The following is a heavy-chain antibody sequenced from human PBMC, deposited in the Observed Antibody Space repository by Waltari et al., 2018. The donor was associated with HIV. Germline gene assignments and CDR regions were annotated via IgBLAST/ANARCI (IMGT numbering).Heavy chain of an antibody. CDR2: ISAYNGNT. V-gene: IGHV1-18*01. D-gene: IGHD2-21*02. CDR1: GYTFTSYG. Sequence: QVQLVQSGAEVKKPGASVKVSCKASGYTFTSYGISWVRQAPGQGLEWMGWISAYNGNTNYAQKLQGRVTMTTDTSTSTAYMELRSLRSDDTAVYYCARDRRYCGGDCYPTEYFQHWGQGTLVTVSS. CDR3: ARDRRYCGGDCYPTEYFQH. J-gene: IGHJ1*01.